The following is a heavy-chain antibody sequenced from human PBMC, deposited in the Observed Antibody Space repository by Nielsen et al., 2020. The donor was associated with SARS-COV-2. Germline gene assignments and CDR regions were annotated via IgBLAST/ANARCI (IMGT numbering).Heavy chain of an antibody. V-gene: IGHV1-24*01. Sequence: ASVKVSCKVSGGALTLFSMHWVRQAPGNGLEWMGEFDPQDGETTYAQNFQGRVTMTEDTSIDTAYLDVNGLTSGDTAIYYCATDSPIGVVIYALAHWGQGTPVTVSS. CDR2: FDPQDGET. J-gene: IGHJ1*01. D-gene: IGHD3-3*01. CDR3: ATDSPIGVVIYALAH. CDR1: GGALTLFS.